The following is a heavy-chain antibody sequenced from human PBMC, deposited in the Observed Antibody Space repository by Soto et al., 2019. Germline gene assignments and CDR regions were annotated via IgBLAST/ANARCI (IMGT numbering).Heavy chain of an antibody. J-gene: IGHJ3*02. V-gene: IGHV3-21*01. CDR1: GFTFSSYS. CDR2: ISSSSSYI. Sequence: GGSLRLSCAASGFTFSSYSMNWVRQAPGKGLEWVSSISSSSSYIYYADSVKGRFTISRDNAKNSLYLQMNSLRAEDTAVYYGARGFYGSGSYKALDIWGQGTMVTVSS. D-gene: IGHD3-10*01. CDR3: ARGFYGSGSYKALDI.